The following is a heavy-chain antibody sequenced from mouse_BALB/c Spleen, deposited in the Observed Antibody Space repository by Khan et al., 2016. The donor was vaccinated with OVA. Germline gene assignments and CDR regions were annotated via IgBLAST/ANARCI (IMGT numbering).Heavy chain of an antibody. CDR1: GYTFTSYG. CDR3: ARPPYFSYTLDY. CDR2: INTYTGEP. V-gene: IGHV9-3-1*01. J-gene: IGHJ4*01. Sequence: QIQLVQSGPELKKPGETVKISCKASGYTFTSYGMNWVKQTPGKALKWMGWINTYTGEPTYADDFKGRFAFSLETSASTAYLQINNLKNEDTATYWGARPPYFSYTLDYWGQGTSVTVSS. D-gene: IGHD2-10*01.